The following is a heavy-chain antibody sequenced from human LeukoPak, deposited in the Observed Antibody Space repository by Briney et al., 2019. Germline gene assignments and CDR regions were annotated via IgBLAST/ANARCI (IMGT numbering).Heavy chain of an antibody. Sequence: GVSVKVSCKASGYTFTNYGISWVRQAPGQGLEWMGWISAYNGNTNYAEKLQGRVTMTTDTSTSTAYMELRSLRSDDTAVYYCARDGREITFGGVIVIGYWGQGTLVTVSS. J-gene: IGHJ4*02. V-gene: IGHV1-18*01. D-gene: IGHD3-16*02. CDR3: ARDGREITFGGVIVIGY. CDR1: GYTFTNYG. CDR2: ISAYNGNT.